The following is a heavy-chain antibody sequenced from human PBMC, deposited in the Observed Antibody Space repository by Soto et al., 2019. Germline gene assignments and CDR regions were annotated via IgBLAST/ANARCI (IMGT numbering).Heavy chain of an antibody. D-gene: IGHD5-12*01. V-gene: IGHV4-30-4*01. CDR1: GGSISSGDYY. J-gene: IGHJ4*02. CDR2: IYYSGST. CDR3: ARDPRWGGFDNFDY. Sequence: SETLSLTCTVSGGSISSGDYYWSWIRQPPGKGLEWIGYIYYSGSTYYNPSLKSRVTISVDTSKNQFSLKLSSVTAADTAVYYCARDPRWGGFDNFDYWGQGTLVTVSS.